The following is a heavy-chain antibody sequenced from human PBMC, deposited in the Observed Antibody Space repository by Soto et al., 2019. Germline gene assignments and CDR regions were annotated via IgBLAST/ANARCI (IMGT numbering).Heavy chain of an antibody. CDR2: ISGSGGST. CDR1: GFTFSSYA. J-gene: IGHJ6*02. V-gene: IGHV3-23*01. Sequence: EVQLLESGGVLVQPGGSLRLSCAASGFTFSSYAMSWVRQAPGKGLEWVSAISGSGGSTYYADSVKGRFTISRDNSKNTLYLQMNSLRAEDTAVYYCAPMVYANYGMDVWGQGTTVTVSS. D-gene: IGHD2-8*01. CDR3: APMVYANYGMDV.